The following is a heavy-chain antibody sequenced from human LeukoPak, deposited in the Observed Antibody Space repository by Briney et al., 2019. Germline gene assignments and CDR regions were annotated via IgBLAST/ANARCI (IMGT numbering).Heavy chain of an antibody. CDR3: AKDPGAFDI. Sequence: GGSLRLSCAASGFTFSSYGMHWVRQAPGKGLEWVAVIWYDGSNKYYADSVKGRFTISRDNSKNTLYLQMNSLRAEDTAVYYCAKDPGAFDIWGQGTMVTFSS. V-gene: IGHV3-33*06. J-gene: IGHJ3*02. CDR1: GFTFSSYG. CDR2: IWYDGSNK.